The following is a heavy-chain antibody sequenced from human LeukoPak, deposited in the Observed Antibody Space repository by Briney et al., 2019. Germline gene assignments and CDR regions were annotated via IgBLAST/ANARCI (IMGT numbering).Heavy chain of an antibody. J-gene: IGHJ3*02. CDR1: GYTFTGYY. CDR2: INPNSGGT. D-gene: IGHD6-6*01. CDR3: ARDTPIKYSSSRGHAFDI. V-gene: IGHV1-2*02. Sequence: GASVKVSCKASGYTFTGYYMHWVRPAPGQGLEWMGWINPNSGGTDYAQKFQGRVTMTRDTSISTAYMELSRLRSDDTAVYYCARDTPIKYSSSRGHAFDIWGQGTMVTVSS.